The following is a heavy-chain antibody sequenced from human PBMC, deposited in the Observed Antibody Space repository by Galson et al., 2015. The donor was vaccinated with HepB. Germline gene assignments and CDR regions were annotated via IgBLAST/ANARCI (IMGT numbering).Heavy chain of an antibody. CDR2: ISAYNGNT. CDR3: ARDGNYDFSLYYFDY. CDR1: GYTFTSYG. V-gene: IGHV1-18*04. D-gene: IGHD3-3*01. Sequence: SVKVSCKASGYTFTSYGISWVRQAPGQGLEWMGWISAYNGNTNYAQKLQGRVTMTTDTSTSTAYMELRSLRSDDTAVYYCARDGNYDFSLYYFDYWGQGTLVTVSS. J-gene: IGHJ4*02.